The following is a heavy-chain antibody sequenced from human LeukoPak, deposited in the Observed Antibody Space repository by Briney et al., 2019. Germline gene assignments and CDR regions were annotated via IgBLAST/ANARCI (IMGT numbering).Heavy chain of an antibody. CDR2: IYYSGST. CDR1: GGSIGSSSYY. J-gene: IGHJ4*02. V-gene: IGHV4-39*01. Sequence: SETLSLTCTVSGGSIGSSSYYWGWIRQPPGKGLEWIGSIYYSGSTYYNPSLKSRVTISVDTSKNQFSLKLSSVTAADTAVYYCASRNYYDSSGYSRVDYWGQGTLVTVSS. CDR3: ASRNYYDSSGYSRVDY. D-gene: IGHD3-22*01.